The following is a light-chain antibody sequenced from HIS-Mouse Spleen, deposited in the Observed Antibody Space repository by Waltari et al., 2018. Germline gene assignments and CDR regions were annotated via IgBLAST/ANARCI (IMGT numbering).Light chain of an antibody. CDR3: CSYAGSSTWV. CDR2: EGS. J-gene: IGLJ3*02. CDR1: SRDVGSYNL. V-gene: IGLV2-23*01. Sequence: QSALTQPASVSGSPGQPITIPCTGTSRDVGSYNLSPWYQQHPGKAPNLMIYEGSKRPSGVSNRFSGSKSGNTASLTISGLQAEDEADYYCCSYAGSSTWVFGGGTKLTVL.